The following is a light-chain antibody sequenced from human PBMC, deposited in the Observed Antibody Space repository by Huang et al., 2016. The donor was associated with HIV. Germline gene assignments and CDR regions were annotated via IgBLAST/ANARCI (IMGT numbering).Light chain of an antibody. J-gene: IGKJ2*01. CDR1: QSVSSSY. CDR3: QQYVDSPYT. Sequence: EIVLTQSPGTLSLSPGERATLSCRASQSVSSSYLAWSQQTPSQAPRLLIYGASSRATGIPDRFSGSGSGTDFTLTISRLEPEDFAVYYCQQYVDSPYTFGQGTKLEIK. CDR2: GAS. V-gene: IGKV3-20*01.